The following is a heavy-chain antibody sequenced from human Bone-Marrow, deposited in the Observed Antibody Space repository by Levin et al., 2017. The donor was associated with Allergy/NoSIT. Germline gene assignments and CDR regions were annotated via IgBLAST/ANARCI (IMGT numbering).Heavy chain of an antibody. CDR1: GYSISSGYY. CDR3: AREWRWFGESGNRPSSYYYDYGMDV. Sequence: SETLSLTCAVSGYSISSGYYWGWIRQPPGKGLEWIGSIYHSGSTYYNPSLKSRVTISVDTSKNQFSLKLSSVTAADTAVYYCAREWRWFGESGNRPSSYYYDYGMDVWGQGTTVTVSS. V-gene: IGHV4-38-2*02. J-gene: IGHJ6*02. CDR2: IYHSGST. D-gene: IGHD3-10*01.